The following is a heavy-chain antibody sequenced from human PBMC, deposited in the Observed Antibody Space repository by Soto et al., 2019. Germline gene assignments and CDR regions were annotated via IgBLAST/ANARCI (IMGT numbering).Heavy chain of an antibody. J-gene: IGHJ4*02. CDR2: ISSSSSYI. CDR3: ARVIPMVRGVLDY. V-gene: IGHV3-21*01. D-gene: IGHD3-10*01. CDR1: GFTFSSYS. Sequence: EVQLVASGGGLVKPGGSLRLSCAASGFTFSSYSMNWVRQAPGKGLEWVSSISSSSSYIYYADSVKGRLTISRDNAKNSLYLQMNGLRAEDTAVYYCARVIPMVRGVLDYWGQGTLVTVSS.